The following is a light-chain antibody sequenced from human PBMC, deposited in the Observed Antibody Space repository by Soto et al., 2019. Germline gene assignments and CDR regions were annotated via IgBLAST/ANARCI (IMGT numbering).Light chain of an antibody. V-gene: IGKV3-15*01. CDR3: QQYSNWPYT. J-gene: IGKJ2*01. Sequence: EIVLTQSPATLSVSPGERATLSCRASQSVSSNFAWYQQKPGQAPRLLIYGASTRATGIAARFSGSGSGTEFTLTISSLQSEDFAVYHCQQYSNWPYTFGQGTKLEIK. CDR1: QSVSSN. CDR2: GAS.